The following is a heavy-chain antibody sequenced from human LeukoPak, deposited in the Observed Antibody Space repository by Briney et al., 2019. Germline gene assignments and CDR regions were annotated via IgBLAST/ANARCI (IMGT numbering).Heavy chain of an antibody. CDR2: IYYSGST. CDR3: ARGSGAQIDY. J-gene: IGHJ4*02. CDR1: GGSISSGGYY. Sequence: SETLSLTCTVSGGSISSGGYYWSWIRQHPGKGLEWIGYIYYSGSTYYNPSLKSRVTISVDTSKNQFSLKLSSVTAADTAVYYCARGSGAQIDYWGQGTLVTVSS. V-gene: IGHV4-31*03. D-gene: IGHD7-27*01.